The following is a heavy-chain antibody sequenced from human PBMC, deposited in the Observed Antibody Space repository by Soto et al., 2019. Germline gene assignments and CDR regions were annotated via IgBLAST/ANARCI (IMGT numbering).Heavy chain of an antibody. CDR3: ARLVYDSRLNYLYFDH. CDR2: VYNDGSA. V-gene: IGHV4-4*02. Sequence: PSETLSLTCDVSGVSISSGNWWSWVRQPPGKGLEWIAEVYNDGSANYHPSLESRATISVDRSKNQFSLRLSSGTAADTGKYYCARLVYDSRLNYLYFDHWGQGTLVTVS. D-gene: IGHD3-22*01. J-gene: IGHJ4*02. CDR1: GVSISSGNW.